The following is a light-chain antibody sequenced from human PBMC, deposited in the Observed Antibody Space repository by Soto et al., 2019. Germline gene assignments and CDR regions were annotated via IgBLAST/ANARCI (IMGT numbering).Light chain of an antibody. Sequence: QSALTQPRSVSGSPGQSVTISCTGTSRDVGGYNFVSWYQQHPGKGPKLIIYDVTKRSSGVPDRFSGSKSGNTASLTISGLHSEDEADYYCISYTGKSASYVFGTGTKVTVL. J-gene: IGLJ1*01. CDR2: DVT. CDR1: SRDVGGYNF. CDR3: ISYTGKSASYV. V-gene: IGLV2-11*01.